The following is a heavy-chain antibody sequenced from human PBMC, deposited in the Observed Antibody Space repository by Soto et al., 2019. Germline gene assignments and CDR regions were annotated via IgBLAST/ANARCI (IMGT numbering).Heavy chain of an antibody. J-gene: IGHJ3*02. V-gene: IGHV3-21*01. Sequence: SMSLSSASSEFSFSSYSMNLARHAAEKRLEWVSSISSSSSYIYYEDSVKGRFTISRDNAKNSLYLQMNSLRAEYTAVYYCARDLDYYGSGSYGAFDIWGQGTMVTVSS. CDR3: ARDLDYYGSGSYGAFDI. CDR2: ISSSSSYI. CDR1: EFSFSSYS. D-gene: IGHD3-10*01.